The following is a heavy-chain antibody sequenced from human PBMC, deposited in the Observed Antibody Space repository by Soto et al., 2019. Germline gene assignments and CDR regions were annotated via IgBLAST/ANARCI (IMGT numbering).Heavy chain of an antibody. CDR3: PRVGPPGDSSGTYYFDY. CDR1: GGSISSGDYY. CDR2: IYYSGST. J-gene: IGHJ4*02. Sequence: QVQLQESGPGLVKPSQTLSLTCTVSGGSISSGDYYWSWIRQPPGKGLEWIGYIYYSGSTYYNPSLTSRVTIPVDTSKNQFYLKLSSVTAADTAVYYCPRVGPPGDSSGTYYFDYWGQGTLVTVSS. V-gene: IGHV4-30-4*01. D-gene: IGHD3-22*01.